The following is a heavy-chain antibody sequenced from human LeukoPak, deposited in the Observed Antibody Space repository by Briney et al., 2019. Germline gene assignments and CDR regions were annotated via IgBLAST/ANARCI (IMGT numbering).Heavy chain of an antibody. CDR1: GGSISSYY. Sequence: SETLSLTCTVSGGSISSYYWSWIRQPPGKGLEWIGYIYYSGSTNYNPSLKSRVAISVDTSKNQFSLKLSSVTAADTAVYYCARAGEMATSYDYWGQGTLVTVSS. D-gene: IGHD5-24*01. J-gene: IGHJ4*02. CDR3: ARAGEMATSYDY. CDR2: IYYSGST. V-gene: IGHV4-59*01.